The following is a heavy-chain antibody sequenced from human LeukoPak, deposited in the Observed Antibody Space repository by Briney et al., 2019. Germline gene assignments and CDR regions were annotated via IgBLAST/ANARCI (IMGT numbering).Heavy chain of an antibody. CDR2: MYYSGST. D-gene: IGHD3-22*01. CDR3: ARPYYYDSRIDP. J-gene: IGHJ5*02. Sequence: SQTLSLTCTVSGGSISSGDYYWSWIRQPPGKGLEWIAYMYYSGSTYYNPSLKSRVTMSADTSKNQLSLKLSSVTAADTVVYYCARPYYYDSRIDPWGQGILVTVSS. V-gene: IGHV4-30-4*01. CDR1: GGSISSGDYY.